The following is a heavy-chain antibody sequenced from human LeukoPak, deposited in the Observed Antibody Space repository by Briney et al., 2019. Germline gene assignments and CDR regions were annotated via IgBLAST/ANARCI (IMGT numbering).Heavy chain of an antibody. V-gene: IGHV3-30-3*01. CDR3: ARDFIDSGSYP. J-gene: IGHJ5*02. Sequence: GRSLRLSCAASGFTFSSYAMHWVRQAPGKGLEWVAVISYDGSNKYYADSVKGRFTISRDNSKNTLYLQMNSLRAEDTAVYYCARDFIDSGSYPWGQGTLVTVSS. CDR2: ISYDGSNK. D-gene: IGHD1-26*01. CDR1: GFTFSSYA.